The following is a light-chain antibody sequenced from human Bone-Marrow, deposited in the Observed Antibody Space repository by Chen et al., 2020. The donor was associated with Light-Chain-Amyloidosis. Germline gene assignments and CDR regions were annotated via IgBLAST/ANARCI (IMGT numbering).Light chain of an antibody. J-gene: IGLJ1*01. CDR3: SSYTITNTLV. CDR1: SSDVGGDNH. CDR2: EVT. Sequence: QSALPQPAALSGSPGHSITISCTGTSSDVGGDNHVSWYQQHPDKAPKLMIYEVTNRPSWVPDRFSGSKSENTASLTISGLQTEDEADYFCSSYTITNTLVFGSGTRVTVL. V-gene: IGLV2-14*01.